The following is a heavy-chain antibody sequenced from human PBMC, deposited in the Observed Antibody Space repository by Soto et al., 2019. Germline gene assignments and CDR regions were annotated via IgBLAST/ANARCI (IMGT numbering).Heavy chain of an antibody. CDR1: GYTFTSYG. CDR3: ARDERLLWFGEKLYGGRRFDP. Sequence: QVQLVQSGAEVKKPGASVKDYCKASGYTFTSYGISWVRQAPGQGLEWMGWISAYNGNTNYAQKLQGRVTMTTDTCTSTAYMELRLLRSYDTAVYYCARDERLLWFGEKLYGGRRFDPWGQGTLLTVSS. V-gene: IGHV1-18*01. CDR2: ISAYNGNT. J-gene: IGHJ5*02. D-gene: IGHD3-10*01.